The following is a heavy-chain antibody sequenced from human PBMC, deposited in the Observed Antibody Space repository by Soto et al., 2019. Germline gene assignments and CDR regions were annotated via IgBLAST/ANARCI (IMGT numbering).Heavy chain of an antibody. D-gene: IGHD3-22*01. Sequence: SVKVSCKASGFTFTSSAVQWVRQARGQRLEWIGWIVVGSGNTNYAQKFQERVTITRDMSTSTAYMELSSLRSEDAAVYYCAAGPVPYDSSGYYRPPIDYWGQGTLVTVSS. CDR3: AAGPVPYDSSGYYRPPIDY. J-gene: IGHJ4*02. CDR2: IVVGSGNT. V-gene: IGHV1-58*01. CDR1: GFTFTSSA.